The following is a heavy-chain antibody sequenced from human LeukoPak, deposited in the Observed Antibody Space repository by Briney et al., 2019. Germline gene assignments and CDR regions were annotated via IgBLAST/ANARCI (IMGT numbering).Heavy chain of an antibody. V-gene: IGHV4-4*02. D-gene: IGHD3-9*01. CDR3: AREVGYYDILTGYYSGYFDY. J-gene: IGHJ4*02. CDR2: IYHSGST. Sequence: SETLSLTCAVSGGSISSSNWWSWVRQPPGKGLEWIGEIYHSGSTNYNPSLKSRVTISVDKSKNQFSLKLSSVTAADTAVYYCAREVGYYDILTGYYSGYFDYWGQGTLVTVSS. CDR1: GGSISSSNW.